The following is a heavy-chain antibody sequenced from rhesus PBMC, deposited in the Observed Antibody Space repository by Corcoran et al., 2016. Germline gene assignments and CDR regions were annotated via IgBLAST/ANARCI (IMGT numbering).Heavy chain of an antibody. CDR2: IYGRCCST. CDR1: GGSISDSYR. CDR3: ASEGEYGFEF. D-gene: IGHD2-15*01. Sequence: QVQLQESGPGVVKPSETLSLTCAVSGGSISDSYRWSWIRQPPGKGLEWIGSIYGRCCSTNSQPSLKSRVTLSVDTSKNQRSLKLSSVTAADPAVYYCASEGEYGFEFWGQGALVTVSS. J-gene: IGHJ1*01. V-gene: IGHV4S10*01.